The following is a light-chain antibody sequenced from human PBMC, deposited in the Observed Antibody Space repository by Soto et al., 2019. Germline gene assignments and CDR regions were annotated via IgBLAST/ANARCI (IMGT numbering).Light chain of an antibody. Sequence: AIRMTQSPSSFSSSTGDRVTITFRASQGISSYLAWYQQKPGKAPKLLIYDASTLQSGVPSRFSGSGSGTDFTLTISSLQPEDFATYYCQQLNSYPITFGQGTRLEIK. CDR3: QQLNSYPIT. J-gene: IGKJ5*01. CDR1: QGISSY. CDR2: DAS. V-gene: IGKV1-8*01.